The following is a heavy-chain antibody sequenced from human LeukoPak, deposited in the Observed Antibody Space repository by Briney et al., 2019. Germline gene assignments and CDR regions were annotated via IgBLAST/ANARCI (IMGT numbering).Heavy chain of an antibody. CDR1: GFTFSTYA. D-gene: IGHD3-10*01. CDR2: IGGSGDGT. J-gene: IGHJ4*02. V-gene: IGHV3-23*01. Sequence: GGSLRLSCVASGFTFSTYAMTWVRQAPGKGLEWVSVIGGSGDGTYYADSVKGRFTISRDNSKNMVYLQMNSLRAEDTAVYYCARGRLLWFGEFGDFDYWGQGTLVTVSS. CDR3: ARGRLLWFGEFGDFDY.